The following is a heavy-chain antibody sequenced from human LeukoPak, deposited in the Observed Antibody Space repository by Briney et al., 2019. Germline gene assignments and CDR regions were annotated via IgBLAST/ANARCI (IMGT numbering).Heavy chain of an antibody. V-gene: IGHV3-30*04. Sequence: PGRSLRLSCAASGFTFASYAIYWVRQAPGKGLEWVAVISYDGDYQYYADSVKGRFTISRDNFKNTLYLQMNSLTPEDTAVYYCARDSYDYGDYGNSFDYWGQGTLVTVSS. CDR3: ARDSYDYGDYGNSFDY. D-gene: IGHD4-17*01. J-gene: IGHJ4*02. CDR1: GFTFASYA. CDR2: ISYDGDYQ.